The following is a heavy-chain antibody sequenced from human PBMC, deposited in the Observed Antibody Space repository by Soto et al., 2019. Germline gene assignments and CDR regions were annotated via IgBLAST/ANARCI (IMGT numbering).Heavy chain of an antibody. CDR1: GFTFSTYA. V-gene: IGHV3-15*01. Sequence: GGSLRLSCAVSGFTFSTYAMRWVRQAPGKGLEWVGRIKSKTDGGTTDYAAPVKGRLTISRDDSKNTLLLQMNSLKTEDTAVYYCTTHDLRNWGQGALVTVSS. CDR2: IKSKTDGGTT. CDR3: TTHDLRN. D-gene: IGHD3-16*01. J-gene: IGHJ4*02.